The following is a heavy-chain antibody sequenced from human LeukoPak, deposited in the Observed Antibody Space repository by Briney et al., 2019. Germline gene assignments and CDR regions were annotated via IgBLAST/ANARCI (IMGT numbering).Heavy chain of an antibody. J-gene: IGHJ4*02. CDR2: VDACANST. Sequence: PGGSLRLSCAASGFPVKKYQVHWVREAPGKALEWISYVDACANSTHYADSEWGRFTLSRDNAQNFVHVHINILRDEDSSVYSCVRGRLLRATLYFDSWGQIALVTVAS. CDR1: GFPVKKYQ. CDR3: VRGRLLRATLYFDS. D-gene: IGHD2-21*02. V-gene: IGHV3-48*03.